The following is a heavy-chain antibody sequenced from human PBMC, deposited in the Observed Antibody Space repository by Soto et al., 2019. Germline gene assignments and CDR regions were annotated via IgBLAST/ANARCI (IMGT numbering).Heavy chain of an antibody. CDR3: AREGVGDSGYNYFDY. CDR2: INPSGGST. D-gene: IGHD5-12*01. J-gene: IGHJ4*02. Sequence: ASVQVSCKASGYTFTSYYMHWVRQAPGQGLDLMGIINPSGGSTSYAQKFQGRVTMIRDTSTSTVYMELSSLRSEDTALYYCAREGVGDSGYNYFDYWGPGTLVTVSS. CDR1: GYTFTSYY. V-gene: IGHV1-46*03.